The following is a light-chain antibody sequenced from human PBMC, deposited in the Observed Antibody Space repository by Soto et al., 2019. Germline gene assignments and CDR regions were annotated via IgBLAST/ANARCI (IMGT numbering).Light chain of an antibody. V-gene: IGKV3-20*01. J-gene: IGKJ3*01. Sequence: EIVLTQSPGTLSLSPGERATLSCRASQSVSSSYLAWYQQKPGQAPRHLIYGASSRATGIPDRFSGSGSGTDFTLTISRLEPEDFAVYYCQQYGSSLFTFGPGTKGDIK. CDR2: GAS. CDR1: QSVSSSY. CDR3: QQYGSSLFT.